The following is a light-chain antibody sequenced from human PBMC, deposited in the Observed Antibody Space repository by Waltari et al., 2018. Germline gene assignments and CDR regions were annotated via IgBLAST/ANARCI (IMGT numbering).Light chain of an antibody. V-gene: IGLV3-21*04. CDR3: HVWHPDMDPGV. CDR1: NLGSSR. J-gene: IGLJ1*01. Sequence: SYALTQPPSVSVAPGTTARLTRGGDNLGSSRVHWYQQKQGQAPVLVIFYDSDRPSGIPERFSGSNSGNTATLTISSVEAGDEAKYYCHVWHPDMDPGVFGPGTEVSV. CDR2: YDS.